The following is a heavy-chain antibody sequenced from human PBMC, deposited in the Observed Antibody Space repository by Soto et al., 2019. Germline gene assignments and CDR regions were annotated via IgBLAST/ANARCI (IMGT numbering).Heavy chain of an antibody. CDR2: ITPFSGDV. J-gene: IGHJ4*02. Sequence: QLQLVQSGAEVKKTGSSVTVSCKALGNTFSYRYLHWVRQAPGQALEWMGWITPFSGDVHYAQKFQERVTLTRDRSINTAYMRMSSLRSEDTAIYFCASGGACSGPFTWELPDHWGQGTLVTVSS. CDR1: GNTFSYRY. D-gene: IGHD1-26*01. V-gene: IGHV1-45*02. CDR3: ASGGACSGPFTWELPDH.